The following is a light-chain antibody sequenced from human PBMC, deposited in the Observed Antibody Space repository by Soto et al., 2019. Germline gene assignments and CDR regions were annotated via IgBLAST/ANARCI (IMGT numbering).Light chain of an antibody. V-gene: IGKV3-11*01. CDR2: EAS. CDR1: QSINSN. J-gene: IGKJ1*01. CDR3: HQRQRWPRT. Sequence: EIVLTQSPGTLSLSPGERATLSCRASQSINSNLAWYQQKPGQAPRLLIYEASNRAAGVPGRFSGSGSGTDFTLTITRLEPEDSAFYYCHQRQRWPRTFGQGTKVDI.